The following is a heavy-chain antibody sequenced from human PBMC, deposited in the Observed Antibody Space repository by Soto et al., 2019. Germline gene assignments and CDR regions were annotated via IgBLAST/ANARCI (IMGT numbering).Heavy chain of an antibody. CDR1: GDTFTTYD. CDR3: ARRGASATLDQ. Sequence: ASVKVSCKASGDTFTTYDINWVRQATGQGLEWMGWMNPNSGYADYAQNFQGRVTMSRDTSIKTAYMELSHLKSGDTAVYYCARRGASATLDQWGQGTLVTVSS. V-gene: IGHV1-8*01. J-gene: IGHJ4*02. CDR2: MNPNSGYA.